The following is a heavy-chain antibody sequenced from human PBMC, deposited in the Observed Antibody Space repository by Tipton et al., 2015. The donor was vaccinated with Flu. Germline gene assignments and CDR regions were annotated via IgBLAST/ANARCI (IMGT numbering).Heavy chain of an antibody. CDR3: ARDLWNDRRSYYYYGVDV. D-gene: IGHD1-1*01. CDR2: IYYSGTT. CDR1: GGSFSGYY. J-gene: IGHJ6*02. V-gene: IGHV4-34*11. Sequence: TLSLTCAIYGGSFSGYYWSWIRQPPGKGLEWIGSIYYSGTTYYNPSLKSRATISVDSSKNEFSLTLASLTAADTAVYYCARDLWNDRRSYYYYGVDVWGQGTTVTVPS.